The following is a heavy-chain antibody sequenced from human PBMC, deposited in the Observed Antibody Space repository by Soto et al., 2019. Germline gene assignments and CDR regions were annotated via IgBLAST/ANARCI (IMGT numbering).Heavy chain of an antibody. CDR1: GGSISSYY. Sequence: SETLSLTCTVSGGSISSYYWSWIRQPPGKGLEWIGYIYYSGSTNYNPSLKSRVTISVDTSKNQFSLKLSSVTATDTAVYYWARRIAAAGTNDYWGQGTLVTVSS. CDR3: ARRIAAAGTNDY. D-gene: IGHD6-13*01. V-gene: IGHV4-59*01. CDR2: IYYSGST. J-gene: IGHJ4*02.